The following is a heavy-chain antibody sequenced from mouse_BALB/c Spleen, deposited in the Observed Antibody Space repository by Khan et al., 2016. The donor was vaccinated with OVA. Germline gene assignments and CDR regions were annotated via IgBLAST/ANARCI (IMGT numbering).Heavy chain of an antibody. CDR3: ARELRLGGFAF. J-gene: IGHJ3*01. CDR1: GFSLTGYG. CDR2: IWGDGST. V-gene: IGHV2-6-7*01. Sequence: VQLKQSGPGLVAPSQSLSITCTASGFSLTGYGVNWVRQPPGKGLEWLGMIWGDGSTDYNSVLKSRLCITKDNSKSQAFLKMNSLQTDDTARYYCARELRLGGFAFWGQGTLVTVSA. D-gene: IGHD1-2*01.